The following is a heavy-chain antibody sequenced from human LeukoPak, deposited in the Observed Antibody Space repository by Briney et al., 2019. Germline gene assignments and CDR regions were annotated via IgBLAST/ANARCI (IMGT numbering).Heavy chain of an antibody. CDR1: GGSISSSSYY. CDR2: IYYSGST. D-gene: IGHD6-6*01. J-gene: IGHJ5*02. V-gene: IGHV4-39*07. Sequence: SETLSLTCTVSGGSISSSSYYWGWIRQPPGKGLERIGSIYYSGSTYYNPSLKSRVTISVDTSKNQFSLKLSSVTAADTAVYYCARGTKIAARIYWFDPWGQGTLVTVSS. CDR3: ARGTKIAARIYWFDP.